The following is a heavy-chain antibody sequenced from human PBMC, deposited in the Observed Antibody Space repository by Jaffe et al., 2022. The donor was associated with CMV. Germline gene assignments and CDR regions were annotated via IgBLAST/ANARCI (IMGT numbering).Heavy chain of an antibody. Sequence: QVQLVQSGAEVKKPGASVKVSCKASGYTFTSYGISWVRQAPGQGLEWMGWISAYNGNTNYAQKLQGRVTMTTDTSTSTAYMELRSLRSDDTAVYYCARDVLLWFGELFSFDLDYWGQGTLVTVSS. J-gene: IGHJ4*02. CDR2: ISAYNGNT. V-gene: IGHV1-18*04. CDR1: GYTFTSYG. D-gene: IGHD3-10*01. CDR3: ARDVLLWFGELFSFDLDY.